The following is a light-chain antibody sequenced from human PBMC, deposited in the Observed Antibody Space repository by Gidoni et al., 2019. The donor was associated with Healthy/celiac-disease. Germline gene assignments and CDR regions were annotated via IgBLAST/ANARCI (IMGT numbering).Light chain of an antibody. CDR2: GAS. J-gene: IGKJ4*01. V-gene: IGKV3-20*01. Sequence: EIVLTQSPGTLSLSPGERATLSCRASQSVSSSYLAWYQQKPGQAPRLLIYGASSRATGIPDRFSGIGSGTDFTLTISRLEPEDFAVYYCQQYGSSPPPLTFGGGTKVEIK. CDR3: QQYGSSPPPLT. CDR1: QSVSSSY.